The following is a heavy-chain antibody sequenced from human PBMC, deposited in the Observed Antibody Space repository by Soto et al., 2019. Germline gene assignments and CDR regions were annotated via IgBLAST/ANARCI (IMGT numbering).Heavy chain of an antibody. CDR1: GFTFRSSG. CDR2: LAYDGSQK. V-gene: IGHV3-30*03. D-gene: IGHD2-8*02. J-gene: IGHJ4*02. Sequence: QVHLVESGGGVVQPGTSLTLTCTASGFTFRSSGMHWVRQAPGKGLEWLAFLAYDGSQKFYADSVKGLFSISRDNTKNTLYLHMSSLTAEDTAIYYCAIVRVTDSPLDHWGPGALVTVSS. CDR3: AIVRVTDSPLDH.